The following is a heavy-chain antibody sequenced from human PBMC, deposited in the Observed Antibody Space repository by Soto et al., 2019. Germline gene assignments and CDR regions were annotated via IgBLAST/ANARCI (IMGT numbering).Heavy chain of an antibody. CDR1: GYTFTSYY. CDR2: INPSGGST. V-gene: IGHV1-46*01. CDR3: ATLAAAGTASYYYYDGMDV. D-gene: IGHD6-13*01. J-gene: IGHJ6*02. Sequence: ASVKISCKASGYTFTSYYMHWVRQAPGQGLEWMGIINPSGGSTSYAQKFQGRVTMTRDTSTSTVYMELSSLRSEDTAVYYCATLAAAGTASYYYYDGMDVWGQGTRVTVCS.